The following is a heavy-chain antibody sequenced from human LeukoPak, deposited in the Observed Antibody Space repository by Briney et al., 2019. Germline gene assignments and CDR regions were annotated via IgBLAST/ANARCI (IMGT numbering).Heavy chain of an antibody. J-gene: IGHJ4*02. CDR1: GLTFSSHT. D-gene: IGHD3-10*01. CDR2: VTNGGIT. Sequence: GGSLRLSCAASGLTFSSHTMNWVRQAPGKGLEYISSVTNGGITYYADSVKGRFTISRDNSKNSLYLQMNSLRAEDTAVYYCARDDENYGSGSYYNVFSYWGQGTLVTISS. V-gene: IGHV3-23*01. CDR3: ARDDENYGSGSYYNVFSY.